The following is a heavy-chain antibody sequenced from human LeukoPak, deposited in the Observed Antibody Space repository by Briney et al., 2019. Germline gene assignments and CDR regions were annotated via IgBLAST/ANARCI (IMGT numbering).Heavy chain of an antibody. D-gene: IGHD3-3*01. CDR2: INPNSGGT. CDR1: GYTFTGYY. V-gene: IGHV1-2*02. Sequence: ASVKVSCKASGYTFTGYYMHWVRQAPGQGLEWMGWINPNSGGTNYAQKFQGRVTMTRDTSISTAYTELSRLRSDDTAVYYCARERITIFGVVHIWGAFLSWGQGTLATVSS. J-gene: IGHJ4*02. CDR3: ARERITIFGVVHIWGAFLS.